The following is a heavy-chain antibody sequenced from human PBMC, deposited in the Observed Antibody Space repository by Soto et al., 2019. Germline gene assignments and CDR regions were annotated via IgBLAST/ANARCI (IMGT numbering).Heavy chain of an antibody. V-gene: IGHV3-30*18. CDR2: ISYDGSNK. J-gene: IGHJ5*02. Sequence: GGSLRLSCAASGFTFSSYGMHWVRQAPGKGLEWVAVISYDGSNKYYADSVKGRFTISRDNSKNTLYLQMNSLRAEDTAVYYCAKDMTPVWFDGEIKGDWFDPWGQGTLVTVSS. D-gene: IGHD3-10*01. CDR3: AKDMTPVWFDGEIKGDWFDP. CDR1: GFTFSSYG.